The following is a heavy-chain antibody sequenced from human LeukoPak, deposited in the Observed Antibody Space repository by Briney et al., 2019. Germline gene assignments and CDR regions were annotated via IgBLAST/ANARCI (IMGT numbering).Heavy chain of an antibody. V-gene: IGHV4-59*08. CDR2: IYYSGST. CDR1: GGSISSYY. D-gene: IGHD5-12*01. CDR3: ARQRGYVLFDY. Sequence: SETLSLTCTVSGGSISSYYWSWIRQPPGKGLEWIGYIYYSGSTNYNPPLKSRVTISVDTSKNQFSLKLSSVTAADTAVYYCARQRGYVLFDYWGQGTLVTVSS. J-gene: IGHJ4*02.